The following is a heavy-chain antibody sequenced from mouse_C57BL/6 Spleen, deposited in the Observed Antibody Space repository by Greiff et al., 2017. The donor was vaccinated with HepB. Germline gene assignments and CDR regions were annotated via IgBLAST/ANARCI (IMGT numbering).Heavy chain of an antibody. CDR1: GYTFTDYE. Sequence: QVQLQQSGAELVRPGASVTLSCKASGYTFTDYEMHWVKQTPVHGLEWIGAIDPETGGTAYNQKFKGKAILTADKSSSTAYMELRSLTSEDSAVYYCTRSGGREGFFDYWGQGTTLTVSS. CDR2: IDPETGGT. V-gene: IGHV1-15*01. D-gene: IGHD3-3*01. J-gene: IGHJ2*01. CDR3: TRSGGREGFFDY.